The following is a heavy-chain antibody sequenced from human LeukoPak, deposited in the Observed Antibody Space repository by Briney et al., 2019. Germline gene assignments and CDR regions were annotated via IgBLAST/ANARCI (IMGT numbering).Heavy chain of an antibody. V-gene: IGHV4-59*01. CDR1: GGSISSYY. J-gene: IGHJ6*03. CDR3: ARRAGDSSGYYRPSYYYYYYMDV. CDR2: IYYSGST. D-gene: IGHD3-22*01. Sequence: PSETLSLTCTVSGGSISSYYWSWIRQPPGKGLEWIGYIYYSGSTNYNPSLKSRVTISVDTSKNQFSLKLSSVTAADTAVYYCARRAGDSSGYYRPSYYYYYYMDVWGKGTTVTVSS.